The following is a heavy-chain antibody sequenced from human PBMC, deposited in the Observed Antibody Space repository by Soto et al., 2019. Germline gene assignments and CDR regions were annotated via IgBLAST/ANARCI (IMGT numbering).Heavy chain of an antibody. J-gene: IGHJ4*02. V-gene: IGHV3-23*01. CDR1: GLTFSNYA. CDR2: MSGSSSTT. D-gene: IGHD1-7*01. Sequence: GGSLRLSCATSGLTFSNYAMSWVRQAPGGGLEWVSSMSGSSSTTYYADSVKGRFTISRDRSKNTLYLQMSSLRAEDTALYYCAKNQERELPRVIDFWGQGTLVTAPQ. CDR3: AKNQERELPRVIDF.